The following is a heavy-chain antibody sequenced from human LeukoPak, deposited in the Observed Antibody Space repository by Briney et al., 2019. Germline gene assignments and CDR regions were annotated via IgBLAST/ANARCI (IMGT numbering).Heavy chain of an antibody. J-gene: IGHJ4*02. CDR2: ISSSGSYI. V-gene: IGHV3-21*01. CDR3: ARAPDYGDYDFTTDY. D-gene: IGHD4-17*01. Sequence: GGSLRLSCAASGFTFSDYNMNWVRQAAGKGLEWVSSISSSGSYIYYADSGKVRFTISKYNAKNSLSLELNRRRAEDPAVYYCARAPDYGDYDFTTDYWGPGTLVTVSS. CDR1: GFTFSDYN.